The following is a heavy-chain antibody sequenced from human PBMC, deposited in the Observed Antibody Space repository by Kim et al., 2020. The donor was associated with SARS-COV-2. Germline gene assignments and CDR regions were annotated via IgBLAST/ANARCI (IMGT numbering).Heavy chain of an antibody. J-gene: IGHJ3*02. CDR3: AASFILRYFDWLLPDAFDI. Sequence: SVKVSCKASGFTFTSSAVQWVRQARGQRLEWIGWIVVGSGNTNYAQKFQERVTITRDMSTSTAYMELSSLRSEDTAVYYCAASFILRYFDWLLPDAFDIWGQGTMVTVSS. CDR1: GFTFTSSA. V-gene: IGHV1-58*01. D-gene: IGHD3-9*01. CDR2: IVVGSGNT.